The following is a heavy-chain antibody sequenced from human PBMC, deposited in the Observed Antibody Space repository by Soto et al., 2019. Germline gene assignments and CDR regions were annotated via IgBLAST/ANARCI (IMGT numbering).Heavy chain of an antibody. CDR3: ARDPVTAD. Sequence: EVQLVESGGGLVQPGGSPRLSCAASGFTLSSYYISWVRQAPGKGLEWVGNIKGDGSDTHYVDSVKGRFTISRGNAENSIYLQMNNLRAEDTAMYYCARDPVTADWGQGTLVTVSS. V-gene: IGHV3-7*03. CDR1: GFTLSSYY. CDR2: IKGDGSDT. J-gene: IGHJ4*02.